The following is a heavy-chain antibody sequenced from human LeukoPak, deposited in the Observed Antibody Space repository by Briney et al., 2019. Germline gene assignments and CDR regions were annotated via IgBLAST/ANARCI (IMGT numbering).Heavy chain of an antibody. CDR1: GYTFTGYY. D-gene: IGHD1-26*01. V-gene: IGHV1-2*02. CDR2: INPSSGGT. J-gene: IGHJ4*02. Sequence: VAVNVSCKASGYTFTGYYMHWVRQAPGQGLEWMGWINPSSGGTKYAQKFHGRVTMTRDTSISTAYMELSRLRSDDTAVYYCARGGSGSYLEDFDYWGQGNLDPVSS. CDR3: ARGGSGSYLEDFDY.